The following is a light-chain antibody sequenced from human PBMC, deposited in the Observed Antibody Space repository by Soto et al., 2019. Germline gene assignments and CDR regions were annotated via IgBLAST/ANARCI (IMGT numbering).Light chain of an antibody. CDR1: QSCRNS. CDR2: DAS. CDR3: QQSYTTSIT. J-gene: IGKJ5*01. V-gene: IGKV1-5*01. Sequence: DLQMTQSPSTLSASVGDRVTITCRASQSCRNSLAWYQQKAGKAPTLLIYDASTLQSGVPSRFSGSGSGTEFSLTISSLQPEDFATYYCQQSYTTSITFGQGTRLEIK.